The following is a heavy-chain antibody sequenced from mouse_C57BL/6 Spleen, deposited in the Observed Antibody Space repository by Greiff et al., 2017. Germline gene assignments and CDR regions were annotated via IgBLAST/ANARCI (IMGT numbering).Heavy chain of an antibody. Sequence: EVHLVESEGGLVQPGSSMKLSCTASGFTFSDYYMAWVRQVPEKGLEWVANINYDGSSTYYLDSLKSRFIISRDNAKNILYLQMSSLKSEDTATYYCARVPTTVVYFDYWGQGTTLTVSS. D-gene: IGHD1-1*01. CDR2: INYDGSST. J-gene: IGHJ2*01. CDR1: GFTFSDYY. CDR3: ARVPTTVVYFDY. V-gene: IGHV5-16*01.